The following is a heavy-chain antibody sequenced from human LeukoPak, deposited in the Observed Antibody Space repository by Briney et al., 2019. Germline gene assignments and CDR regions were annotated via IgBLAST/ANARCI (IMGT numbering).Heavy chain of an antibody. V-gene: IGHV3-11*04. D-gene: IGHD1-1*01. CDR2: ISSSGSTI. CDR1: GFTFSDYY. Sequence: GGSLRLSCAASGFTFSDYYMSWIRQAPGKGLEWVSYISSSGSTIYYADSVKGRFTISRDNAKNSLYLQMNSLRVEDTAVYYCVRDFSLTRLERPFDYWGQGTLVTVSS. CDR3: VRDFSLTRLERPFDY. J-gene: IGHJ4*02.